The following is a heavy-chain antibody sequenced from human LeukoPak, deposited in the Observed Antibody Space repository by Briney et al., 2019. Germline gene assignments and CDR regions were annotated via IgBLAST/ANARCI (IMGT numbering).Heavy chain of an antibody. Sequence: PGGSLRLSCAASGFTFSRYSMNWVRQAAGKWLECVSYISGSTSTIYYADSVKGRFTISRDNAKNSLYLQMNSLRDEDTAVYYCARDKGYYDSSGTPPAFDIWGQGTVVTVSS. D-gene: IGHD3-22*01. CDR3: ARDKGYYDSSGTPPAFDI. CDR2: ISGSTSTI. CDR1: GFTFSRYS. V-gene: IGHV3-48*02. J-gene: IGHJ3*02.